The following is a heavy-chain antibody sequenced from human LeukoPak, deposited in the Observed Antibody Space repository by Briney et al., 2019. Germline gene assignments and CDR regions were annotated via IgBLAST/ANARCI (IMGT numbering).Heavy chain of an antibody. CDR1: GFTFSNYW. CDR2: IKQDGSET. D-gene: IGHD3-3*01. J-gene: IGHJ4*02. Sequence: GGSLRLSCAASGFTFSNYWMSWVRRAPGKGLEWVANIKQDGSETYYADSVRGRFTISRDNAKKSLYLQMNSLRAEDTAVYYCARDFWGAYRVDYFDYWGQGILVTVSS. V-gene: IGHV3-7*01. CDR3: ARDFWGAYRVDYFDY.